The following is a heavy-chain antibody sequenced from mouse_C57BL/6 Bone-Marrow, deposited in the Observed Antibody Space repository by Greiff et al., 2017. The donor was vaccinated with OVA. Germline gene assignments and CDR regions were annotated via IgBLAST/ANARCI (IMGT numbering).Heavy chain of an antibody. D-gene: IGHD2-4*01. Sequence: VQLQQSGAELVRPGASVTLSCKASGYTFTDYDMHWVKQTPVHGLEWIGAIDPETGGTAYNQKFKGKAILTADKSSSTAYMELRSLTSEDSAVYYCTEDDYDGFAYWGQGTLVTVSA. CDR2: IDPETGGT. J-gene: IGHJ3*01. CDR1: GYTFTDYD. CDR3: TEDDYDGFAY. V-gene: IGHV1-15*01.